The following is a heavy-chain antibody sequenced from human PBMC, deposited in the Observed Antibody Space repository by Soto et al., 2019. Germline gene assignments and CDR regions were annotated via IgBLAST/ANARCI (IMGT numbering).Heavy chain of an antibody. D-gene: IGHD2-15*01. J-gene: IGHJ4*02. V-gene: IGHV1-18*01. CDR2: ISAYNGNT. CDR3: ARDYCSGGSCYNSAFDY. Sequence: GASVKVSCKASGYTFTSYGISWVRQAPGQGLEWMGWISAYNGNTNYAQKLQGRVTMTTDTSTSTAYMELRSLRSDDTAVYYCARDYCSGGSCYNSAFDYWGQGTLVTVSS. CDR1: GYTFTSYG.